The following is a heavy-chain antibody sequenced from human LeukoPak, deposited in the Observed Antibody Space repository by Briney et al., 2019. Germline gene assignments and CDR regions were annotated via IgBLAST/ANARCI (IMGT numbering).Heavy chain of an antibody. CDR2: INHSGST. D-gene: IGHD6-13*01. CDR1: GGSFSGYY. CDR3: ARGSIAAEP. J-gene: IGHJ5*02. V-gene: IGHV4-34*01. Sequence: SETLSLTCAVYGGSFSGYYWSWIRQPPGKGLEWIGEINHSGSTNYNPSLKSRATISVDTSKNQFSLKLSSVTAADTAVYYCARGSIAAEPWGQGTLVTVSS.